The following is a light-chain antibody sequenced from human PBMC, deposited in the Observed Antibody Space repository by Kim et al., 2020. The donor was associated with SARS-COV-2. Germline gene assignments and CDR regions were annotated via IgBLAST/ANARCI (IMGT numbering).Light chain of an antibody. CDR3: QAWDSSTVV. CDR2: QDS. Sequence: VSPGQTARITCSGDKLGDRYACWYQQKPGQSPVLVIYQDSKRPSGIPERFSGSNSGNTATLTISGTQAMDEADYYCQAWDSSTVVFGGGTQLTVL. CDR1: KLGDRY. J-gene: IGLJ2*01. V-gene: IGLV3-1*01.